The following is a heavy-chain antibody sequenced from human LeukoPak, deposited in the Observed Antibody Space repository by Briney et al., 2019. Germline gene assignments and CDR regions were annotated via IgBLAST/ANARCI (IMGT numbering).Heavy chain of an antibody. CDR3: ARDATLGSGWYGGDYFDY. CDR2: ISSSSSTI. V-gene: IGHV3-48*02. J-gene: IGHJ4*02. Sequence: GGSLRLSCAASGFTFSSYSMNWVRQAPGKGLEWVSYISSSSSTIYYADSVKGRFTIPRDNAKNSLYLQMNSLRDEDTAVYYCARDATLGSGWYGGDYFDYWGQGTLVTVSS. D-gene: IGHD6-19*01. CDR1: GFTFSSYS.